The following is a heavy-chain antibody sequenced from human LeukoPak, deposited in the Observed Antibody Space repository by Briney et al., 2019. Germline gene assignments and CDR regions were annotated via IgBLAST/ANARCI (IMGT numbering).Heavy chain of an antibody. D-gene: IGHD2-15*01. V-gene: IGHV1-69*04. J-gene: IGHJ6*02. CDR1: GGTFSSYA. CDR3: ARQPDCSGGSCYDYYYYGMDV. CDR2: IIPILGIA. Sequence: SVKVSCKASGGTFSSYAISWVRQAPGQGLEWMGRIIPILGIANYAQKFQGRVTTTADKSTSTAYMELSSLRSEDTAVYYCARQPDCSGGSCYDYYYYGMDVWGQGTTVTVSS.